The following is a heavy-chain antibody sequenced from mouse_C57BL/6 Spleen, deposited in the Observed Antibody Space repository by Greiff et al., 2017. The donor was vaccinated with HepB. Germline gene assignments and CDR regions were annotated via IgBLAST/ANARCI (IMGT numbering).Heavy chain of an antibody. D-gene: IGHD2-4*01. CDR1: GYTFTDYD. CDR3: TRGATDYYFDY. J-gene: IGHJ2*01. V-gene: IGHV1-15*01. Sequence: VQLQQSGAELVRPGASVTLSCKASGYTFTDYDMHWVKQTPVHGLEWIGAIDPETGGTAYNQKFKGKAILTADKSSSTAYMELRSLTSEDSAVYYCTRGATDYYFDYWGQGTTLTVSS. CDR2: IDPETGGT.